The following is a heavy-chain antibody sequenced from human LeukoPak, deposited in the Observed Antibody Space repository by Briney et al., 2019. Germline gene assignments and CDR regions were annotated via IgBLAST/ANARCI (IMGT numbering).Heavy chain of an antibody. V-gene: IGHV1-69*13. CDR2: IIPSFGTA. J-gene: IGHJ6*02. CDR3: AVGEWLVDTWVDYYYGMDV. D-gene: IGHD6-19*01. CDR1: LGTFSSYA. Sequence: GASVKVSCKASLGTFSSYAISWVRQAPGQGLAWMGGIIPSFGTANYVQKFQGRVTINADESTSPAYMGLSSLISDDTAVYYCAVGEWLVDTWVDYYYGMDVWGQGTTVTVSS.